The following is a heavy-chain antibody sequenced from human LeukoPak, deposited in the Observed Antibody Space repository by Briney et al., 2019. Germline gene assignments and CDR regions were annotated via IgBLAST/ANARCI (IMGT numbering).Heavy chain of an antibody. CDR1: GGSISSSSYY. Sequence: SETLSLTCSVSGGSISSSSYYWGWIRQPPGKGLEWIGYIYYRGNTYYNPSLKSRVIISVDTSKNQFSLKLSSVSAADTAVYYCARDWGSGIGAFDIWGQGTMVTVSS. D-gene: IGHD3-10*01. CDR2: IYYRGNT. CDR3: ARDWGSGIGAFDI. V-gene: IGHV4-39*07. J-gene: IGHJ3*02.